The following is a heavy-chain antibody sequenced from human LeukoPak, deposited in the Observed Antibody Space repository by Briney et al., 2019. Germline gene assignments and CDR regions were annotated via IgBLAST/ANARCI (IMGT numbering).Heavy chain of an antibody. D-gene: IGHD4-11*01. J-gene: IGHJ6*02. CDR2: IYYSGIT. CDR3: ARLVDNDDSHGKGMDV. V-gene: IGHV4-59*01. CDR1: GGSISSDY. Sequence: PSETQSLTCTVSGGSISSDYWSWIRQPPGKGLEWIGYIYYSGITNYNPSLKSRVTILVGRSKEQFSLKLSSVTAADTAVYYCARLVDNDDSHGKGMDVWGQGTTVTVSS.